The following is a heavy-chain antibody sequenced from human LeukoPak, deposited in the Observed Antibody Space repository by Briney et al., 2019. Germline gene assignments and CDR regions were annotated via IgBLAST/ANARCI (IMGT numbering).Heavy chain of an antibody. CDR2: IWYDGSNK. V-gene: IGHV3-33*01. D-gene: IGHD2-2*01. J-gene: IGHJ4*02. CDR1: GFTFSSYG. Sequence: PGGSLRLSCAASGFTFSSYGMHWVRQAPGKGLEWVAVIWYDGSNKYYADSVKGRFTISRDNSKNTLYLQMNSLRAEDTAVYYCARDKGCSSTSCSAIDYWGQGTLVTVSS. CDR3: ARDKGCSSTSCSAIDY.